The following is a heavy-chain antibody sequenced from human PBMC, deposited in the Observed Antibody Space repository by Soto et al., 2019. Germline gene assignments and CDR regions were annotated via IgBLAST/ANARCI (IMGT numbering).Heavy chain of an antibody. D-gene: IGHD1-26*01. V-gene: IGHV3-30*18. CDR1: GFVFSDYG. CDR3: AKEGPGGGRHFYYAMVV. Sequence: QMNLVESGGGVVQPGRSLRLSCAASGFVFSDYGMHSVRQAPGKGLEWVALITNDGNNEYYRESVKGRFSISRGRSTNTVDLLMNSLRPEDTGVYYCAKEGPGGGRHFYYAMVVWGQGTTVTVSS. CDR2: ITNDGNNE. J-gene: IGHJ6*02.